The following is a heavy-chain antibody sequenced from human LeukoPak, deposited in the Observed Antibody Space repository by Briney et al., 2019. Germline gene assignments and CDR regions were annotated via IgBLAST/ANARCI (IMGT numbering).Heavy chain of an antibody. D-gene: IGHD6-13*01. J-gene: IGHJ4*02. CDR3: ARGFRYSSSWYYFDY. CDR1: GGSFSGYY. Sequence: SETLSLTCAVYGGSFSGYYWSWLRQPPGKGLEWLGEINHSGSTNYNPSLKSRVTISVDTSKNQFSLKLSSVTAADTAVYYCARGFRYSSSWYYFDYWGQGTLVTVSS. CDR2: INHSGST. V-gene: IGHV4-34*01.